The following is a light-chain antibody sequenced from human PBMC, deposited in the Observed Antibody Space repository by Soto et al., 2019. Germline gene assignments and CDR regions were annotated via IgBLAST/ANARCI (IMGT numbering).Light chain of an antibody. CDR2: EAS. CDR3: QQSNSYSQYT. V-gene: IGKV1-5*03. Sequence: DIHMTQSPSTLSASIGARVPSTCRASQTVYTWLAWYQQKPGTAPKLLIYEASTLHSGVPSRFTGSGSGTEFTLVISRLKPDDFATYYCQQSNSYSQYTFGQGTKVDIK. CDR1: QTVYTW. J-gene: IGKJ1*01.